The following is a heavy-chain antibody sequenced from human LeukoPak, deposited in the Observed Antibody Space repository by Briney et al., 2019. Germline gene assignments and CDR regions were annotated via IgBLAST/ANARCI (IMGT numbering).Heavy chain of an antibody. CDR3: AKGQTSGWYYFDY. CDR2: ISGSGGST. Sequence: GGSLRLSCAASGFTFSSYAMSWVRQAPGKGLEWVSAISGSGGSTYYADSVKGRFTISRDTSKNTLYLQMNSLRAEDTAAYYCAKGQTSGWYYFDYWGEGTLVTVSS. CDR1: GFTFSSYA. V-gene: IGHV3-23*01. J-gene: IGHJ4*02. D-gene: IGHD6-19*01.